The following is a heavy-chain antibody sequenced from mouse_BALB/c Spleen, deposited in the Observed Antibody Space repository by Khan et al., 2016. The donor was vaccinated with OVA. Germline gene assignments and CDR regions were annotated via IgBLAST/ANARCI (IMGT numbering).Heavy chain of an antibody. CDR1: GFTFSSYS. CDR3: ASHLTGSFAY. D-gene: IGHD4-1*01. V-gene: IGHV5-6*01. Sequence: EVQRVESGGDLVKPGGSLKLSCAASGFTFSSYSMSWVRQTPDKRLEWVATISRGGDYTYYPDSVKGRFTISSDNARNPLYLQMGSLKSEDTAMYYCASHLTGSFAYWGQGTLVTVSA. J-gene: IGHJ3*01. CDR2: ISRGGDYT.